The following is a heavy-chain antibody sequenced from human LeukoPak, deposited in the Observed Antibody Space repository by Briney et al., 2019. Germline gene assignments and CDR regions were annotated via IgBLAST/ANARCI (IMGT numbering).Heavy chain of an antibody. J-gene: IGHJ4*02. D-gene: IGHD3-10*01. V-gene: IGHV3-48*03. CDR2: ISSSGSTM. Sequence: GGSLRLSCAASGFTFSSYEMNWVRQAPGKGLEWVSYISSSGSTMYYADSVKGRFTISRDNAKNSLYLQMNSLRAEDTAVYYCARSPYYYGSGSYWGQGTLVTVSS. CDR1: GFTFSSYE. CDR3: ARSPYYYGSGSY.